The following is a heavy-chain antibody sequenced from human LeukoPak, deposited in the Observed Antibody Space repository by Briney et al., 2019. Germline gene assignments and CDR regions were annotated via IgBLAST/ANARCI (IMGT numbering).Heavy chain of an antibody. Sequence: GGSLRLSCAASGFTFSNYATTWVRQAPGKGLEWVSGISGSGGSTYYADSVKGRFTISRDNSKNTPYLQMNSLRAEDTAVFYCAKEKTPGYDIDAFDIWGQGTMVTVSS. V-gene: IGHV3-23*01. J-gene: IGHJ3*02. D-gene: IGHD6-13*01. CDR3: AKEKTPGYDIDAFDI. CDR2: ISGSGGST. CDR1: GFTFSNYA.